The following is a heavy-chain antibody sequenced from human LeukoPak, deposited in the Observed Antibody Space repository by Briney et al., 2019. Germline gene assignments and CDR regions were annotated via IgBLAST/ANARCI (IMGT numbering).Heavy chain of an antibody. CDR2: MYSSGYT. J-gene: IGHJ6*03. Sequence: PSETLSLTCTVSGGSISSYYWSWMRQPAGKGLEWIGRMYSSGYTNYNPALRSRVTVSVDTSKNQFSLKLSSVTAADTAVYYCARGTSCYTTSCYVGYYYMDVWGKGTTVTISS. D-gene: IGHD2-2*01. CDR3: ARGTSCYTTSCYVGYYYMDV. CDR1: GGSISSYY. V-gene: IGHV4-4*07.